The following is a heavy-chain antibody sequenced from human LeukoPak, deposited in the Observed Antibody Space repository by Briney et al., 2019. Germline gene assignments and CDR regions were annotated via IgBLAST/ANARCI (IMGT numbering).Heavy chain of an antibody. V-gene: IGHV3-7*01. Sequence: GSLRLSCAASGFTFSTYCMSWVRQAPGKGLEWVANIKQDGSEKYYVDSVKGRFTISRDNAKNSLYLQMNSLRAEDTALYYCVLRGVVKPYWGQGTLVTVSS. CDR3: VLRGVVKPY. CDR2: IKQDGSEK. CDR1: GFTFSTYC. J-gene: IGHJ4*02. D-gene: IGHD3-10*01.